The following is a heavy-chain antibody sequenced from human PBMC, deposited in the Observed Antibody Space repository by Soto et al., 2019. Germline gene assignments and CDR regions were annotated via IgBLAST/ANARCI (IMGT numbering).Heavy chain of an antibody. CDR2: ISWNSGSI. Sequence: GGSLRLSCAASEVTFDDYAMHWVRQPPGKGLEWVSGISWNSGSIVYADSVKGRFTISRDNAKNSLYLQMNSLRPEDTALYYCAKGSAYDFGYYYIDVWGKGTTVTVSS. V-gene: IGHV3-9*01. D-gene: IGHD5-12*01. J-gene: IGHJ6*03. CDR1: EVTFDDYA. CDR3: AKGSAYDFGYYYIDV.